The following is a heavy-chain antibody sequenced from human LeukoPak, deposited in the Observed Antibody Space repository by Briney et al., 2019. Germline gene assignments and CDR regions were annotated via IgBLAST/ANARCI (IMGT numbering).Heavy chain of an antibody. CDR3: ARAIRFLEWSYPQTDAFDI. CDR1: GGTFSSYA. Sequence: PVEASCKASGGTFSSYAISWVQQAPGQGLEWMGGVIPIFGTANYAQKFQGRVTITADESTSTAYMELSRLRSDDTAVYYCARAIRFLEWSYPQTDAFDIWGQGTMVTVSS. V-gene: IGHV1-69*13. J-gene: IGHJ3*02. CDR2: VIPIFGTA. D-gene: IGHD3-3*01.